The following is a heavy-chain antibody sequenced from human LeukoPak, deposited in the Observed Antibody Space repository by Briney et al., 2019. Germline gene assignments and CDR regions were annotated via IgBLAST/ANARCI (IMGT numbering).Heavy chain of an antibody. Sequence: KASETLSLTCTVSRGFISGYYWSWIRQPPGKGLDWIGNIYNSGSANYNPSLKSRVTISVDTSKNQFSLKLTSVTAADTAVYYCARHVVVPAPMVDPWGQGTLVTVSS. CDR2: IYNSGSA. V-gene: IGHV4-59*01. J-gene: IGHJ5*02. CDR3: ARHVVVPAPMVDP. CDR1: RGFISGYY. D-gene: IGHD2-2*01.